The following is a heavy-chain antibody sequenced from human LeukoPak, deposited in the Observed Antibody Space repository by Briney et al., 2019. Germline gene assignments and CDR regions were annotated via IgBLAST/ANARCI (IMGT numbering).Heavy chain of an antibody. D-gene: IGHD3-3*01. CDR2: ITSGDGSP. CDR3: ARDQYDTWSRRGNFDS. CDR1: GFTFGTSA. V-gene: IGHV3-23*01. Sequence: GGSLRLSCAPSGFTFGTSAMSWVRQTPEKGLEWVSTITSGDGSPYYADSVKGRFTISRDNTKNSLYLQMNSLRVEGTAVFYCARDQYDTWSRRGNFDSWGQGTLVIVSS. J-gene: IGHJ4*02.